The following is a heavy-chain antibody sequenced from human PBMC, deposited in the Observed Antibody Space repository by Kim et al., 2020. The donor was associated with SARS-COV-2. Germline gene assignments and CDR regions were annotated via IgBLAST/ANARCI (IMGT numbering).Heavy chain of an antibody. J-gene: IGHJ6*02. CDR3: ARADGYHYGMDV. CDR1: GFTVSSNY. V-gene: IGHV3-66*01. CDR2: IYSGGST. Sequence: GGSLRLSCAASGFTVSSNYMSWVRQAPGKGLEWVSVIYSGGSTYYADSVKGRFTISRDNSKNTLYLQMNSLRAEDTAVYYCARADGYHYGMDVWGQGTTVTVSS.